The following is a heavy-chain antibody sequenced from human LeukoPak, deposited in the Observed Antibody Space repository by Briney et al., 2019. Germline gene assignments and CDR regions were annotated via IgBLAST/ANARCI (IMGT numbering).Heavy chain of an antibody. V-gene: IGHV4-59*01. CDR1: GGSISSYY. CDR3: ARAGVVPVVGWFDP. CDR2: IYYSGST. D-gene: IGHD3-3*01. Sequence: PSETLSLTCTVSGGSISSYYWSWIRQPPGKGLEWIGYIYYSGSTNYNPSLKSRVTISVDTSKNQFSLRLSSVTAADTAVYYCARAGVVPVVGWFDPWGQGTLVTVSS. J-gene: IGHJ5*02.